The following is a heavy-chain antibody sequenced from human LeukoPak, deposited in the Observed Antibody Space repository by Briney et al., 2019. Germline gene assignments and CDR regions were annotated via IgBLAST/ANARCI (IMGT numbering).Heavy chain of an antibody. CDR3: ARDRLPAYRGGVLRRRFCGWFDP. CDR1: GGTFSSYA. Sequence: ASVKVSCKASGGTFSSYAISWVRQAPGQGLEWMGGIIPIFGTANYAQKFQGRVTITADESTSTAYMELSSLRSEDTAVYYCARDRLPAYRGGVLRRRFCGWFDPWGQGTLVTVSS. D-gene: IGHD3-3*01. J-gene: IGHJ5*02. CDR2: IIPIFGTA. V-gene: IGHV1-69*13.